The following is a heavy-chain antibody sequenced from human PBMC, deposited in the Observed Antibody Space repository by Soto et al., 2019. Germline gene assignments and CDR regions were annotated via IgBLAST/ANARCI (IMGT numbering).Heavy chain of an antibody. CDR3: ARLIAAAGGNRAY. CDR2: IYYSGST. J-gene: IGHJ4*02. Sequence: SETLSLTCTVSGGSISTSSYYWGWIRQPPGKGLEWIGSIYYSGSTYYNPSLKSRVTISADTSKNQFSLKLSPVTAADTAVYYCARLIAAAGGNRAYWGQGTLVTVSS. D-gene: IGHD6-13*01. V-gene: IGHV4-39*01. CDR1: GGSISTSSYY.